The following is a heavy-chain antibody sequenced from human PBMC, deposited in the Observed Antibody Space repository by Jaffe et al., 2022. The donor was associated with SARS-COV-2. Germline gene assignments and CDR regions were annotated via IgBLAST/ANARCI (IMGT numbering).Heavy chain of an antibody. V-gene: IGHV3-49*03. J-gene: IGHJ3*02. CDR1: GFTFGDYA. CDR2: IRSKAYGGTT. CDR3: TRAPQVGGSSWYVAFDI. Sequence: EVQLVESGGGLVQPGRSLRLSCTASGFTFGDYAMSWFRQAPGKGLEWVGFIRSKAYGGTTEYAASVKGRFTISRDDSKSIAYLQMNSLKTEDTAVYYCTRAPQVGGSSWYVAFDIWGQGTMVTVSS. D-gene: IGHD6-13*01.